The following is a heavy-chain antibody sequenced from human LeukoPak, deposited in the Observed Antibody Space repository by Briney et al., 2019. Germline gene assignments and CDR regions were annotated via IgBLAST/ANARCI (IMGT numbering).Heavy chain of an antibody. V-gene: IGHV1-2*02. D-gene: IGHD3-3*01. CDR3: ARGTNDFWSGYGDY. J-gene: IGHJ4*02. CDR2: INPNSGGT. Sequence: ASVKVSCKASGYTFTGYYMHWVRQAPGQGLEWMGWINPNSGGTNYAQKFQGRVTMTRDTSISTAYMELSRLRSDDTAVYYCARGTNDFWSGYGDYWGQGTLATVSS. CDR1: GYTFTGYY.